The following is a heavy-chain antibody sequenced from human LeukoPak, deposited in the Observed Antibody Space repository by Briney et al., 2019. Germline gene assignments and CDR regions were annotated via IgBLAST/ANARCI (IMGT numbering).Heavy chain of an antibody. J-gene: IGHJ5*02. CDR1: GGSISSYY. Sequence: SETLSLTCTVSGGSISSYYWSWIRQPPGKGLEWIGYIYYSGSTNYNPSLKSRVTISVDTSKNQFSLKLSSVTAADTAVYYCARAMNDVDTAMDGFDPWGQGTLVTVSS. D-gene: IGHD5-18*01. CDR2: IYYSGST. V-gene: IGHV4-59*01. CDR3: ARAMNDVDTAMDGFDP.